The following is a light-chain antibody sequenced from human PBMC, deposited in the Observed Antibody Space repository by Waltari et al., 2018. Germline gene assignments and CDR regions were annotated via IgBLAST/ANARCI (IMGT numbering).Light chain of an antibody. CDR2: DVT. J-gene: IGLJ1*01. Sequence: QSALTQPASVSGSPGPSITISCTGTSSDAGGYNYVSWYQQHPGKAPKRLIYDVTKRPSGISNRFSGSKSGNTASLTISGLQAEDEADYYCSSFTSSSTYVFGTGTRVTVL. CDR1: SSDAGGYNY. CDR3: SSFTSSSTYV. V-gene: IGLV2-14*01.